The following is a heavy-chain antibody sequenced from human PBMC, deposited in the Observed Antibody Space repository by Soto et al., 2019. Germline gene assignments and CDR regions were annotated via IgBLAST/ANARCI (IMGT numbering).Heavy chain of an antibody. D-gene: IGHD3-10*01. V-gene: IGHV4-34*01. CDR2: INHSGST. Sequence: ASETLSLTCAVYGGSFSGYYWSWIRQPPGKGLEWIGEINHSGSTNYNPSLKSRVTISVDTSKNQFSLKLSSVTAADTAVYYCARVRYYYGSGMWWFDPWGQGTLVTVSS. J-gene: IGHJ5*02. CDR3: ARVRYYYGSGMWWFDP. CDR1: GGSFSGYY.